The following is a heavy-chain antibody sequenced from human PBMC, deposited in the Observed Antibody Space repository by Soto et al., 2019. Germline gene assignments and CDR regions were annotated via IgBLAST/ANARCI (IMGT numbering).Heavy chain of an antibody. CDR3: AREAGTWHLPLNWFDP. CDR1: GFTFSSYS. Sequence: GGSLRLSCAASGFTFSSYSMNWVRQAPGKGLEWVSYIISSSSIIYYADSVKGRFTISRDNAKNSLYLQMNSLRDEDTAVYYCAREAGTWHLPLNWFDPWGQGTLVTVS. D-gene: IGHD6-19*01. CDR2: IISSSSII. J-gene: IGHJ5*02. V-gene: IGHV3-48*02.